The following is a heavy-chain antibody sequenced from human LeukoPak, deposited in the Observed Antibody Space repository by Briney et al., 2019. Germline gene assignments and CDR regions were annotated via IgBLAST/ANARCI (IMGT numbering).Heavy chain of an antibody. CDR1: GDSISSYY. CDR3: ARGNGDYDAFDY. CDR2: IYYSGST. V-gene: IGHV4-59*01. Sequence: SETLYLACTVSGDSISSYYWSWIRQPPGKGLEWIGYIYYSGSTNYNPSLKSRVTISVDTSKNQFSLKLSSVTAADTAVYHCARGNGDYDAFDYWGQGTLVTVSS. D-gene: IGHD4-17*01. J-gene: IGHJ4*02.